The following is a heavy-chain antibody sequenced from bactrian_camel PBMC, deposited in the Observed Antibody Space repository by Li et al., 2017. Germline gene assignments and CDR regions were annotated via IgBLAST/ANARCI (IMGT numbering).Heavy chain of an antibody. V-gene: IGHV3S63*01. Sequence: HVQLVESGGGSVQAGGSLTLSCTSSEDTLEDFDMAWFRQAPGKECELVSTISSDGTTYYAHSVKGRFTISQDNGKNTVYLQMNNLKPEDTAMYYCAADHDRGCMGWSTVEYDITGQGTQVTVS. CDR1: EDTLEDFD. D-gene: IGHD3*01. CDR3: AADHDRGCMGWSTVEYDI. J-gene: IGHJ4*01. CDR2: ISSDGTT.